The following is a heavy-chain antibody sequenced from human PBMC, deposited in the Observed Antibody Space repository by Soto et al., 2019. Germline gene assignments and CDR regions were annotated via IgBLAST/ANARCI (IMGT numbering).Heavy chain of an antibody. V-gene: IGHV1-69*12. Sequence: QVQLVQSGAEVKKPGSSVKVSCKASGGTFSSYAISWVRQAPGQGLEWMGGIIPIFGTADYAQKFQGRVTITADESTRTAYMERSSLRSEDRAVYDCATTGTWTAGRYYYGMDVWGQGTTVTVSS. CDR1: GGTFSSYA. J-gene: IGHJ6*02. CDR3: ATTGTWTAGRYYYGMDV. CDR2: IIPIFGTA. D-gene: IGHD3-10*01.